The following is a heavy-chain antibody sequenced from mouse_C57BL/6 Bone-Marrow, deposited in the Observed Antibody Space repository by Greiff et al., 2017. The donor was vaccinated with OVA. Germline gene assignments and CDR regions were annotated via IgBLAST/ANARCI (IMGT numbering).Heavy chain of an antibody. CDR2: IDPETGGT. Sequence: QVHVKQSGAELVRPGASVTLSCKASGYTFTDYEMHWVKQTPVHGLEWIGAIDPETGGTTYNQKFKGKAILTADKSSSTAYMELRSLTSEDAAVYHCTRAVVAHWYFDVWGTGTTVTVSS. D-gene: IGHD1-1*01. CDR1: GYTFTDYE. V-gene: IGHV1-15*01. CDR3: TRAVVAHWYFDV. J-gene: IGHJ1*03.